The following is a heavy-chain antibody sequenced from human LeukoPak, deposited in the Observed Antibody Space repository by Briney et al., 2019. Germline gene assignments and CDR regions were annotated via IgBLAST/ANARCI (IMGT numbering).Heavy chain of an antibody. CDR3: ARQHSPGYFDY. D-gene: IGHD1-14*01. CDR2: IYYSGST. J-gene: IGHJ4*02. Sequence: SETLSLTCTVSGGSISGNYWSWIRQPPGKGLEYIGYIYYSGSTNSNPSLKSRLAMSVDTSKNQFSVKLSSVTAADTAIYYCARQHSPGYFDYWGQGTLVTVSS. V-gene: IGHV4-59*08. CDR1: GGSISGNY.